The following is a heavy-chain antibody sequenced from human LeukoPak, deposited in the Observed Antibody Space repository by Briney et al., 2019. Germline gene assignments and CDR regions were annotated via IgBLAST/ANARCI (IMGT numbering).Heavy chain of an antibody. D-gene: IGHD6-6*01. V-gene: IGHV4-34*01. CDR1: GGSFSGYY. Sequence: PSETLSLTCAVYGGSFSGYYWSWIRQPPGKGLEWIGEINHSGSTNYNPSLKSRVTISVDTSKNQFSLKLSSVTAADTAVYYCARSPYSSSYYYYGMDVWGQGTTVTVSS. J-gene: IGHJ6*02. CDR2: INHSGST. CDR3: ARSPYSSSYYYYGMDV.